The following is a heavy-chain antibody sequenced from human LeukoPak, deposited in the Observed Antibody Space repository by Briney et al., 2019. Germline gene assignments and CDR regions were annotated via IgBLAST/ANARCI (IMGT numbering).Heavy chain of an antibody. J-gene: IGHJ5*02. CDR3: AKGRYSNYELVPFDP. D-gene: IGHD4-11*01. Sequence: GGSLRLTCAASGFTFSSYAMSWVRQAPGKGLEWVSAISGSGGSTYYADSVKGRFTISRDNSKNTLYLQMNSLRAEDTAVYYCAKGRYSNYELVPFDPWGQGTLVTVSS. CDR2: ISGSGGST. CDR1: GFTFSSYA. V-gene: IGHV3-23*01.